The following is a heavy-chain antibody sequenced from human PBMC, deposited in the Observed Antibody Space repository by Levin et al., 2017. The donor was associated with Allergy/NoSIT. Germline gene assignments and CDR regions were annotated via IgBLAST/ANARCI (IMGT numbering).Heavy chain of an antibody. V-gene: IGHV5-51*01. J-gene: IGHJ5*02. CDR1: GYSFATYW. CDR2: IYPDDSDT. Sequence: GESPKISCKGSGYSFATYWIGWVRQMPGKGLEWMGIIYPDDSDTRYSPSFQGQVTISADKSINTAYLQWSSLQASDTAMYYCARSGSSGYRNWFDPWGQGTLVTVSS. D-gene: IGHD3-22*01. CDR3: ARSGSSGYRNWFDP.